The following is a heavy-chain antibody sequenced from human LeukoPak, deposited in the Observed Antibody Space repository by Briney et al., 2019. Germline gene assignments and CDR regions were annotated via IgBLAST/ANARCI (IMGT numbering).Heavy chain of an antibody. CDR3: AKDFGSGWYGYFDY. J-gene: IGHJ4*02. CDR1: GFTFSSYW. CDR2: IKQDGSEK. Sequence: GGSLRLSCAASGFTFSSYWMSWVRQAPGKGLEWVANIKQDGSEKYYVDSVKGRFTISRDNAKNSLYLQMNSLRAEDTALYYCAKDFGSGWYGYFDYWGQGTLVTVSS. V-gene: IGHV3-7*03. D-gene: IGHD6-19*01.